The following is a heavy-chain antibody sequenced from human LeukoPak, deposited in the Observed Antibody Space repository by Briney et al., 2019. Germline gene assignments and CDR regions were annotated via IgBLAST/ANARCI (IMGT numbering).Heavy chain of an antibody. CDR3: ARDVSADY. CDR1: GFTSRSYT. CDR2: ISSSSSYI. V-gene: IGHV3-21*01. J-gene: IGHJ4*02. D-gene: IGHD5/OR15-5a*01. Sequence: GGSLRLSCAASGFTSRSYTMNWVRQAPGKGLEWVSSISSSSSYIYYADSVKGRFTISRDNAKNSLYLQMNSLRAEDTAVYYCARDVSADYWGQGTLVTVSS.